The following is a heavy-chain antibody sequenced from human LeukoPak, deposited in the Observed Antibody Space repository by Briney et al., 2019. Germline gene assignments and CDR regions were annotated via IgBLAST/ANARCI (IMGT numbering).Heavy chain of an antibody. Sequence: SETLSLTCTVSGGSISSSSYYWGWIRQPPGKGLEWIGSIYYSGSTYYNPSLKSRVTISVDTSKNQFSLKLSSVTAADTAVYYCARETSGGSRSYRGLLDYWGQGTLVTVSS. V-gene: IGHV4-39*07. CDR2: IYYSGST. J-gene: IGHJ4*02. D-gene: IGHD2-15*01. CDR3: ARETSGGSRSYRGLLDY. CDR1: GGSISSSSYY.